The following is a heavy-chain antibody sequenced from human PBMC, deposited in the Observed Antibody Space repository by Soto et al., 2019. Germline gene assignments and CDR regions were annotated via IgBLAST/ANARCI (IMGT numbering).Heavy chain of an antibody. D-gene: IGHD6-19*01. CDR3: ARAVAGMVDY. CDR1: GGYISSGGYY. J-gene: IGHJ4*02. CDR2: IYYSGST. V-gene: IGHV4-31*03. Sequence: SETLSLTCTVSGGYISSGGYYWSWIRQHPGKGLEWIGYIYYSGSTYYNPSLKSRVTISVDTSKNQFSLKLSSVTAADTAVYYCARAVAGMVDYWGQGTLVTVSS.